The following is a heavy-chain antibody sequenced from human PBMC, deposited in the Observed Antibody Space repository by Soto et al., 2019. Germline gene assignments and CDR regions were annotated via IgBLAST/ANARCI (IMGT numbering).Heavy chain of an antibody. Sequence: SETLSLTCAVYGGSFSGYYWSWIRQPPGKGLEWIGEINHSGSTNYNPSLKSRVTISVDTSKNQFSLKLSSVTAADTAVYYCAGGASIAAAGTVDYWGQGTLVTVSS. CDR1: GGSFSGYY. CDR2: INHSGST. CDR3: AGGASIAAAGTVDY. J-gene: IGHJ4*02. D-gene: IGHD6-13*01. V-gene: IGHV4-34*01.